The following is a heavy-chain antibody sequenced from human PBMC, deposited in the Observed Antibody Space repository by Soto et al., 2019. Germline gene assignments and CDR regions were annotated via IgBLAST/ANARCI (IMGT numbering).Heavy chain of an antibody. CDR3: ARDGAATANYGMDV. CDR2: VNPNSGGT. J-gene: IGHJ6*02. D-gene: IGHD2-15*01. CDR1: GYTFTDYY. V-gene: IGHV1-2*04. Sequence: QVQLVQSGAEVKKPGASVKVSCKASGYTFTDYYIHWVRQAPGQGLEWMGWVNPNSGGTNYAQKFQGWVTMTRDTSISTVYMELSSLKSDDMAVYYCARDGAATANYGMDVWGQGTTVTVSS.